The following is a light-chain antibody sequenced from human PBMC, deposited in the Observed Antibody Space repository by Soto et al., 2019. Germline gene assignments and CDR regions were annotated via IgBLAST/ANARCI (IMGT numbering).Light chain of an antibody. CDR3: QYYGASPQT. Sequence: EIALTQCPDTLTLPRGERATLSWRARQSGSSSYLAWDRQKPDQAPRLLICDASRRATGIPDRFTASGSGTDFTLTITRLEPEDFAVYYSQYYGASPQTFGQGTRV. J-gene: IGKJ1*01. CDR2: DAS. CDR1: QSGSSSY. V-gene: IGKV3-20*01.